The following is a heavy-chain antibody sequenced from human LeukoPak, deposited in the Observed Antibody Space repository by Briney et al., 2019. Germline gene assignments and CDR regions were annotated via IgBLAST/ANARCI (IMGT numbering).Heavy chain of an antibody. Sequence: GGSLRLSCAASGFTFSTYSMNWVRQAPGKGLEWVSSISGSSNYIYYADSVKGRFTVSRDNAKNSLYLQMNSLRVEDTAVYYCARDLAGYNSFDYWGQGTLVTVSS. D-gene: IGHD5-24*01. CDR1: GFTFSTYS. CDR3: ARDLAGYNSFDY. J-gene: IGHJ4*02. CDR2: ISGSSNYI. V-gene: IGHV3-21*01.